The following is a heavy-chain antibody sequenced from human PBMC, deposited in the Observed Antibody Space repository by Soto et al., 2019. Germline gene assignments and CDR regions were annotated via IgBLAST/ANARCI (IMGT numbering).Heavy chain of an antibody. CDR2: IAYDGTSQ. CDR1: GFTFSDYG. CDR3: ARVTAAGYYFDY. D-gene: IGHD6-13*01. J-gene: IGHJ4*02. V-gene: IGHV3-30*03. Sequence: GGSLRLPCAASGFTFSDYGMHGVRQAPGKGPAWLSVIAYDGTSQPYADSVKGRFTISRDNAKNSLYLQMNSLRAEDTAVYYCARVTAAGYYFDYWGQGTLVTVSS.